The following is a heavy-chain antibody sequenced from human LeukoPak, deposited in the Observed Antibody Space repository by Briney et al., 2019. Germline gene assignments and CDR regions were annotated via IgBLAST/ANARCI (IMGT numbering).Heavy chain of an antibody. J-gene: IGHJ4*02. CDR2: INHSRST. V-gene: IGHV4-34*01. CDR1: GGSFSGYY. CDR3: AREYYGSGSYSGY. D-gene: IGHD3-10*01. Sequence: SETLSLTCAVYGGSFSGYYWSWIRQPPGKGLEWIGEINHSRSTNYNPSLKSRVTISVDTSKNQFSLKLSSVTAADTAVYYCAREYYGSGSYSGYWGQGTLVTVSS.